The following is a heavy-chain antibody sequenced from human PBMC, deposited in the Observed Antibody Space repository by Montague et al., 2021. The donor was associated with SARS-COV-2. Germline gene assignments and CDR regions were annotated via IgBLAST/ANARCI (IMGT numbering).Heavy chain of an antibody. V-gene: IGHV4-31*03. J-gene: IGHJ2*01. D-gene: IGHD7-27*01. CDR1: GGSISGDNYY. CDR2: IYCTGST. Sequence: TLSLTCTVSGGSISGDNYYWTWIRQHPGKGLEWIAYIYCTGSTYYNPSLQSRLRTSLDTSKNQFSLTLTSVTPADTAIYYCARNRGWGSRGAGYIDLWGRGTLVTVSS. CDR3: ARNRGWGSRGAGYIDL.